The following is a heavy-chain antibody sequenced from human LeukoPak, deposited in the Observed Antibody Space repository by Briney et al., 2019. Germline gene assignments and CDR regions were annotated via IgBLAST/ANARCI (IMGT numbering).Heavy chain of an antibody. V-gene: IGHV4-30-2*01. D-gene: IGHD5-24*01. J-gene: IGHJ4*02. Sequence: SETLSLTCTVSGGSISSGGYYWSWIRQPPGKGLEWIGYIYHSGSTYYNPSLKSRVTISVDRSKNQFSLKLSSVTAADTAVYYCARGGGYNLHGYWGQGTLVTVSS. CDR1: GGSISSGGYY. CDR3: ARGGGYNLHGY. CDR2: IYHSGST.